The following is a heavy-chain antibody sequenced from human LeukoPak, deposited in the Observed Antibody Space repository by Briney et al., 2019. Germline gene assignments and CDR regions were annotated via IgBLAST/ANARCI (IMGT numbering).Heavy chain of an antibody. CDR3: ARNYDSSGFRFDY. J-gene: IGHJ4*02. CDR1: GFSFSSYS. D-gene: IGHD3-22*01. V-gene: IGHV3-21*01. CDR2: ISSSSSYI. Sequence: GGSLRLSCAASGFSFSSYSMNWVRQAPGKGLEWVSSISSSSSYIYYADSVKGRFTISRDNAKNSLYLQMNSVRAEDTAVYYCARNYDSSGFRFDYWGQGTLVTVSS.